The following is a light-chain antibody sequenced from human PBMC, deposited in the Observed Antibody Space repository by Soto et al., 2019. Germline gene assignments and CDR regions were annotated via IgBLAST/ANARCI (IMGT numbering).Light chain of an antibody. CDR2: DAS. J-gene: IGKJ2*01. CDR3: HQYNNWPYT. V-gene: IGKV3-15*01. Sequence: EIVMTQSPATLSVSPGERATLSCRASQSVSSNLAWYRQKPGQAPRLFMFDASTRATGIPSRFSGSGSETEFTLTISSLQSEDFAVYYCHQYNNWPYTFGQGTRLEIK. CDR1: QSVSSN.